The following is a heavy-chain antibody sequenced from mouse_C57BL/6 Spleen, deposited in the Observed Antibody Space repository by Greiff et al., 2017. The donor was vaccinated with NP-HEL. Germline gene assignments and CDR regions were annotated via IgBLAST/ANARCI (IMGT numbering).Heavy chain of an antibody. Sequence: VQLQQSGPELVKPGASVKISCKASGYTFTDYYMNWVKQSHGKSLEWIGDINPNNGGTSYNQKFKGKATLTVDKSSSTAYMELRSLTSEDSAVYYCARSGTVVANYFDYWGQGTTLTVSS. J-gene: IGHJ2*01. CDR3: ARSGTVVANYFDY. CDR2: INPNNGGT. V-gene: IGHV1-26*01. D-gene: IGHD1-1*01. CDR1: GYTFTDYY.